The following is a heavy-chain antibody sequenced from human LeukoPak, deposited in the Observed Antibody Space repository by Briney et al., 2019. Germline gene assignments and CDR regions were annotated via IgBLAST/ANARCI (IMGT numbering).Heavy chain of an antibody. CDR3: ARDSGYSSVDGY. Sequence: GGSLRLSCAASGFTVSSIYMSWVRQAPGEGLEWASVIYRGGRTYYADSVKGRFTVSRDDSKISLYVQMNSVRGEDTGVYYCARDSGYSSVDGYWGQGTLVTVSS. D-gene: IGHD6-19*01. CDR1: GFTVSSIY. V-gene: IGHV3-66*01. CDR2: IYRGGRT. J-gene: IGHJ4*02.